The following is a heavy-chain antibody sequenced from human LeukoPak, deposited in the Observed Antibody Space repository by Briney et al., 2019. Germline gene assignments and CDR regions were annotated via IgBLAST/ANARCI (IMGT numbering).Heavy chain of an antibody. D-gene: IGHD5-24*01. CDR2: ISGDGGST. J-gene: IGHJ4*02. Sequence: GGSLRLSCAASRFTFDDYAMHWVRQAPGRGLEWVSLISGDGGSTYYADSVKGRSTISRDNSKNSLYLEMNSLRTEDTALYYCAKGINRDGYSSFFDYWGQGTLVTVSS. V-gene: IGHV3-43*02. CDR1: RFTFDDYA. CDR3: AKGINRDGYSSFFDY.